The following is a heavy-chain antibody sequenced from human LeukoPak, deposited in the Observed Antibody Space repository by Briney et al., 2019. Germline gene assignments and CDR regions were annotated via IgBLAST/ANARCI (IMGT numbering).Heavy chain of an antibody. V-gene: IGHV7-4-1*02. CDR1: EDTFTRHY. Sequence: GASVKVSCKASEDTFTRHYMHWVRQAPGQGLEWMGWINTNTGNPTYVQGFTGRFVFSLDTSVSTAYLQISSLKAEDTAVYYCATSFPSNWFDPWGQGTLVTVSS. J-gene: IGHJ5*02. CDR2: INTNTGNP. CDR3: ATSFPSNWFDP.